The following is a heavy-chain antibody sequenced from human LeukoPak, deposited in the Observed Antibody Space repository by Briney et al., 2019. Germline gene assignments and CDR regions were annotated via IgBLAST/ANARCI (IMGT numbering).Heavy chain of an antibody. D-gene: IGHD6-13*01. V-gene: IGHV3-23*01. CDR3: AKELAAGVSPSFDY. CDR1: GFTFSSDA. Sequence: PGGSLRLSCTASGFTFSSDAMSWVRQAPGKGLEWVSGISGSGGSTYYADSVKGRFTISRDNSKNILYLQMNSLRAEDTAVHYCAKELAAGVSPSFDYWGQGTLVTVSS. CDR2: ISGSGGST. J-gene: IGHJ4*02.